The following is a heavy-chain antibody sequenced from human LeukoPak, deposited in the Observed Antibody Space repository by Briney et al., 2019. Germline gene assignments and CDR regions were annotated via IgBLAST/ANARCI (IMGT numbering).Heavy chain of an antibody. Sequence: GGSLRLSCAASGFAFSSYAMSWVRQAPGNGLGWVSAISGSGGDTFYADSVKGRFTISRDNSKNTLCLQMNSLRAEDTAVYYCAKFEGYCSSSCSSKPTGWYFDYWGQGTLVTVSS. J-gene: IGHJ4*02. D-gene: IGHD2-2*01. CDR2: ISGSGGDT. V-gene: IGHV3-23*01. CDR1: GFAFSSYA. CDR3: AKFEGYCSSSCSSKPTGWYFDY.